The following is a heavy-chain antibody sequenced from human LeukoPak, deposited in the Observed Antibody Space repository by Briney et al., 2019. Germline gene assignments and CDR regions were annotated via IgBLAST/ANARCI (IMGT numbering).Heavy chain of an antibody. V-gene: IGHV3-21*01. D-gene: IGHD3-22*01. CDR1: GYTFSDFS. CDR3: VRLRRNNDRSGYYYYYDY. CDR2: ISVRSNYR. J-gene: IGHJ4*02. Sequence: GGSLTLSCAASGYTFSDFSVNWVRQAPGKGLEWVSSISVRSNYRYYADSVRGRFTISRDDARDSLFLQMNSLRAEDTAVYFCVRLRRNNDRSGYYYYYDYRGQGTLVTVSS.